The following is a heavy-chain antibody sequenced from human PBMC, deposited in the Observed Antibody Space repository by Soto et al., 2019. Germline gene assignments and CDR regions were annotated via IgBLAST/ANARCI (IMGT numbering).Heavy chain of an antibody. Sequence: EAQLVESGGGLVQPGGSLRLSCAASGFTFSNYEMHWVRQAPGTGLEYVSGISNNGAHTDYAKSVKGRFTISRDNSENTLYLQMGSLRAEDMALYYCARRGYGSRWPNVYMDVWGKGTTVTVSS. D-gene: IGHD6-13*01. J-gene: IGHJ6*03. V-gene: IGHV3-64*01. CDR3: ARRGYGSRWPNVYMDV. CDR1: GFTFSNYE. CDR2: ISNNGAHT.